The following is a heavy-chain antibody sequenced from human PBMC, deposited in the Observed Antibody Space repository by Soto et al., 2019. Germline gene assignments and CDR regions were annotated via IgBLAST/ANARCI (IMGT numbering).Heavy chain of an antibody. Sequence: ASVKVSCKASGYTFTSYDINWVRQATGQGLEWMGWMNPNSGNTGYAQKFQGRVTMTRNTSISTAYMELSSLRSEDTAVYYCARAPIVLVPAAGYGDYYYYGMDVWGQGTTVTVSS. D-gene: IGHD2-2*01. V-gene: IGHV1-8*01. CDR1: GYTFTSYD. J-gene: IGHJ6*02. CDR2: MNPNSGNT. CDR3: ARAPIVLVPAAGYGDYYYYGMDV.